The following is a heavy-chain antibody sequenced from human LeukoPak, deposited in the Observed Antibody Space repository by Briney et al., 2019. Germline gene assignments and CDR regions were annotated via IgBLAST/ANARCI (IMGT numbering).Heavy chain of an antibody. J-gene: IGHJ5*02. V-gene: IGHV1-2*02. CDR3: ARDASCGGDCYPDNWFDP. CDR2: INPNSGGT. Sequence: GASVKVSCKASGYTFTGYYMHWVRQAPGQGLEWMGWINPNSGGTNYAQKFQGRVTMTRDTSISTAYMELSRLRSDDTAVYYCARDASCGGDCYPDNWFDPWGQGTLVTVSS. CDR1: GYTFTGYY. D-gene: IGHD2-21*02.